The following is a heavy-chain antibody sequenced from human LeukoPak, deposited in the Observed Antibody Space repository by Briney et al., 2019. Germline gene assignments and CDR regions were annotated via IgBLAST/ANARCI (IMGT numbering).Heavy chain of an antibody. V-gene: IGHV3-21*01. CDR1: GFTFSIYS. CDR3: TRDSYCSSTSCYRGHFDS. CDR2: ISASSNDI. D-gene: IGHD2-2*01. J-gene: IGHJ4*02. Sequence: GGSLRLSCAASGFTFSIYSMNWVRQAPGKGLEWVSSISASSNDIDYADSIKGRFTISRDNAKKSLYLQMNGLRAEDTAVYYCTRDSYCSSTSCYRGHFDSWGQGSLVTVSS.